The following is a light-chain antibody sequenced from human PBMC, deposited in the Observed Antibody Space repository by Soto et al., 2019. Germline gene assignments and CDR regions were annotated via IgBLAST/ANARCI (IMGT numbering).Light chain of an antibody. V-gene: IGKV1-17*01. Sequence: DLQMTQSPSSLSASVGDRVTITCRASQGISNLLGWFQHKPGKAPKRLIYAASSLQGGVPSRFSGSGSGTEFTLTITGLQPEDVADYYGLQHNTYPYTFGQGTKLEIK. J-gene: IGKJ2*01. CDR2: AAS. CDR3: LQHNTYPYT. CDR1: QGISNL.